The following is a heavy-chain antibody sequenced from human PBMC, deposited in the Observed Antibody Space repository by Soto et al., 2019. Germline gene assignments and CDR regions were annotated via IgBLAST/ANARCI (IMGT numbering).Heavy chain of an antibody. CDR2: INPDSGAT. Sequence: HEHLVQSGAGVKRPGASLKVSCKASGYSFTGYYIHWVRQAPGQGLEWMGWINPDSGATNYAQNLQGRVTLTSDTSISTASMDLTSLTSDDTAVYYCARGDYGTGGYPFPYFDYWGQGTLVIVSS. J-gene: IGHJ4*02. CDR1: GYSFTGYY. V-gene: IGHV1-2*02. CDR3: ARGDYGTGGYPFPYFDY. D-gene: IGHD2-8*02.